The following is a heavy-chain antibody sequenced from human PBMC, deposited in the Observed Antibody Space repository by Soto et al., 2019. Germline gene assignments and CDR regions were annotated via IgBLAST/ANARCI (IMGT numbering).Heavy chain of an antibody. J-gene: IGHJ6*02. D-gene: IGHD3-22*01. CDR1: GYSFTIYW. CDR3: ARQGADYYDSSGYYYADYYYGMDV. CDR2: IYPGDSDT. Sequence: PGESLKISCKGSGYSFTIYWIGWVRQMPGKGLEWMGIIYPGDSDTRYSPSFQGQVTISADKSISTAYLQWSSLKASDTAMYYCARQGADYYDSSGYYYADYYYGMDVWGQGTTVTVSS. V-gene: IGHV5-51*01.